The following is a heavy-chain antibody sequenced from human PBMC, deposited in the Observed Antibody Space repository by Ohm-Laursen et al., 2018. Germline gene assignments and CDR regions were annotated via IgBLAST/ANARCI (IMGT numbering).Heavy chain of an antibody. CDR3: AKGAAAGTSSVVFDY. CDR2: ISSSSSYI. V-gene: IGHV3-21*01. J-gene: IGHJ4*02. CDR1: GFTFSTYS. D-gene: IGHD6-13*01. Sequence: GSLRLSCAASGFTFSTYSMNWVRQAPGKGLEWVSSISSSSSYIYYADSVKGRFTISRDNAKNSLYLQMNSLRAEDTAVYYCAKGAAAGTSSVVFDYWGQGTLVTVSS.